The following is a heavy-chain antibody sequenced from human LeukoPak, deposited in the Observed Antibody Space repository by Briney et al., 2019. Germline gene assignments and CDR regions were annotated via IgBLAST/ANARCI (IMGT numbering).Heavy chain of an antibody. CDR3: ARATGVGPDNWFDP. CDR2: IYYSGST. J-gene: IGHJ5*02. V-gene: IGHV4-31*03. CDR1: GGSISSGGYY. D-gene: IGHD1-14*01. Sequence: SETLSLTCTVSGGSISSGGYYWSWIRQHPGKGLEWIGYIYYSGSTYYNPPLKSRVTISVDTSKNQFSLKLSSVTAADTAVYYCARATGVGPDNWFDPWGQGTLVTVSS.